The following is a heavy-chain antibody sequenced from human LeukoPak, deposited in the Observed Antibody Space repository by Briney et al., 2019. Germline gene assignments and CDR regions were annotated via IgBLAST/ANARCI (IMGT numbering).Heavy chain of an antibody. V-gene: IGHV1-24*01. Sequence: ASVKVSCKVSGYTRTELSMHWVRQAPGKGLEWMGGFDPEDGETIYAQKFQGRVTMTEDTSTDTAYMELSSLRSEDTAVYHCATLPKEQWLVIDYYFDYWGQGTLVTVSS. CDR1: GYTRTELS. CDR2: FDPEDGET. CDR3: ATLPKEQWLVIDYYFDY. D-gene: IGHD6-19*01. J-gene: IGHJ4*02.